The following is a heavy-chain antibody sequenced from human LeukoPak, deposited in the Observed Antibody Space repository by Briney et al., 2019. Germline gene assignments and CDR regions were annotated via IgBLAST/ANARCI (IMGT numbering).Heavy chain of an antibody. D-gene: IGHD6-6*01. CDR3: ARTASIAARPGYFDL. CDR1: GGSISSYY. CDR2: IYTSGST. V-gene: IGHV4-4*07. J-gene: IGHJ2*01. Sequence: SETLSLTCTVSGGSISSYYWSWTRQPAGKGLEWIGRIYTSGSTNYNPSLKSRVTMSVDTSKNQFSLKLSSVTAADTAVYYCARTASIAARPGYFDLWGRGTLVTVSS.